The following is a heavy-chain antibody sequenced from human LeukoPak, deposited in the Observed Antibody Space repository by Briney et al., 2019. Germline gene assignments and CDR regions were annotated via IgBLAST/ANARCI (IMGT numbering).Heavy chain of an antibody. D-gene: IGHD2-21*02. CDR3: AKNTGMTAILYYYYGMDV. J-gene: IGHJ6*02. V-gene: IGHV3-23*01. CDR2: ISGSGGST. CDR1: GFTFSSYA. Sequence: GGALRLSCAASGFTFSSYAMSWVRQARGKGVEGVSAISGSGGSTYYADSVKGGFTISRDNSKNTLYLQMHSLRAEDTAVYSCAKNTGMTAILYYYYGMDVWGQGTTVTVSS.